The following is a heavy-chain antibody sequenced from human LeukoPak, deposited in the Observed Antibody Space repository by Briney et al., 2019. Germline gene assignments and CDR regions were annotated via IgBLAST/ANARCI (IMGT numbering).Heavy chain of an antibody. V-gene: IGHV3-74*01. CDR2: TNSDGSST. D-gene: IGHD2-21*02. Sequence: GGSLRLSCAASGLTFSSHWMHWVRQAPGQGLVWVSRTNSDGSSTTYADSVKGRFTISRDTATNTLYLEMNSLRTEDTAVYYCANEPLGGGDCPEDYCGQGTLVTVSS. CDR1: GLTFSSHW. J-gene: IGHJ4*02. CDR3: ANEPLGGGDCPEDY.